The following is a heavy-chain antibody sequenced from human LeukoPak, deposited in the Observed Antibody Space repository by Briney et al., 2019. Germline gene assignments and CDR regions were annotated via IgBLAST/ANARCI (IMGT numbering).Heavy chain of an antibody. Sequence: GGSLRLSCTASGFTFSNFDMGWVRQAPGKGLEWVSAITNRGDGTYFADSVKGRVTISRDNFKDTLYLQLNSLRADDTAVYYCAKDARRTSGWYYFDSWGQGTLVTVSS. J-gene: IGHJ4*02. CDR2: ITNRGDGT. CDR3: AKDARRTSGWYYFDS. D-gene: IGHD6-19*01. V-gene: IGHV3-23*01. CDR1: GFTFSNFD.